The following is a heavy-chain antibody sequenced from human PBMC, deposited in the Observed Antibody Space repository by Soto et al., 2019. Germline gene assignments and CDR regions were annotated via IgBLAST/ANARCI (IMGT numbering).Heavy chain of an antibody. CDR2: IYHSGST. J-gene: IGHJ4*02. CDR3: ARVFSNFRSFFDY. Sequence: ASGTLSLTCGVSGDSLTFSGYSWTWIRQPPGKGLEWIGNIYHSGSTYYNPSLRSRVTISVDRSKNQFSLKLSSVTAADTAVYYCARVFSNFRSFFDYWGQGTLVTVS. V-gene: IGHV4-30-2*01. D-gene: IGHD1-7*01. CDR1: GDSLTFSGYS.